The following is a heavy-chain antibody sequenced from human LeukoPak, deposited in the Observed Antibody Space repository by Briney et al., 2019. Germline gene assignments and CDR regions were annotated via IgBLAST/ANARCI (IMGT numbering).Heavy chain of an antibody. V-gene: IGHV4-59*01. CDR3: AREREWDYGDYSDAFDI. D-gene: IGHD4-17*01. J-gene: IGHJ3*02. Sequence: PSETLSLTCTVSGGSISSYYWSWIRQPPGKGLEWIGYIYYSGSTNYNPSLKSRVTISVDTSKNQFSLKLSSVNAADTAVYYCAREREWDYGDYSDAFDIWGQGTMVTVSS. CDR1: GGSISSYY. CDR2: IYYSGST.